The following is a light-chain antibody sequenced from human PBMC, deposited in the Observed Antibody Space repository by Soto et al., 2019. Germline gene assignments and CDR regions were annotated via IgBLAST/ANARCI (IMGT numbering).Light chain of an antibody. CDR3: NSYTSRSTYV. Sequence: QSALTQPASVSGSPGQSITISCTVTTSDVGRYNYVSWYQQHPGKAPKLIIYDVSNRPSGVSNRFSGSKSGNTASLTISGLQAEDEADYYCNSYTSRSTYVFGTGTKVTVL. V-gene: IGLV2-14*01. CDR1: TSDVGRYNY. J-gene: IGLJ1*01. CDR2: DVS.